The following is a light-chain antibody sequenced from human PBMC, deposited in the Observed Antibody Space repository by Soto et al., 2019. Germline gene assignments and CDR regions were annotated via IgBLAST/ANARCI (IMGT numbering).Light chain of an antibody. J-gene: IGKJ4*01. Sequence: DIQMTQSPSSLSASVGDRVTITCRASQSISSYLNWYQQKPGKAPKLLIYAASSLQSGVPSTFSGSGSGTDFTLTISSLQPEDFATYYCQQSYSTLTFGGETKVEIK. CDR2: AAS. V-gene: IGKV1-39*01. CDR1: QSISSY. CDR3: QQSYSTLT.